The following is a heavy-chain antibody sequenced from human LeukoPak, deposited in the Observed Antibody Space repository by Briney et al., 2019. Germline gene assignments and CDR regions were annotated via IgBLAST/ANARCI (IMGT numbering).Heavy chain of an antibody. Sequence: PSETLSLTCAVYGGSFSGYYWSWIRQPPGKGLEWIGEINHSGSTNYNPSLKSRVTISVDTSKNQFSLKLSSVTAADTAVYYCARRHLRDSSGWGYYYGMDVWGQGTTVTVSS. CDR3: ARRHLRDSSGWGYYYGMDV. CDR1: GGSFSGYY. J-gene: IGHJ6*02. V-gene: IGHV4-34*01. CDR2: INHSGST. D-gene: IGHD6-19*01.